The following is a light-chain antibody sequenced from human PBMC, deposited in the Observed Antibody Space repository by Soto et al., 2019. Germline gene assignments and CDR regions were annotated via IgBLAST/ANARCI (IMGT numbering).Light chain of an antibody. CDR1: ISDIGTYNY. Sequence: QSVLTQPASVSGSPGQSITISCTGSISDIGTYNYVSWYQQHSGKAPRLIISDVRDRPSRASNSFSGSKSGKSASITISGLQPEDEAHYYCSSYTHTGILYVFGTGT. J-gene: IGLJ1*01. CDR2: DVR. CDR3: SSYTHTGILYV. V-gene: IGLV2-14*03.